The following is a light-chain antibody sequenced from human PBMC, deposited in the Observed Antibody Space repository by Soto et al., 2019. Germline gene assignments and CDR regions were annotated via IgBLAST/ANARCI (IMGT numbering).Light chain of an antibody. V-gene: IGKV1-33*01. CDR2: DAF. Sequence: DIQMTQSPSSLSASVGDRVTITCQASQDIANHLNWYQHKPGKAPKLLIYDAFTLETGVPSRFSADGYGTDLTFNVSSLQPEDIATYYCQDYDYLPLFGPGTKVDIK. CDR3: QDYDYLPL. J-gene: IGKJ3*01. CDR1: QDIANH.